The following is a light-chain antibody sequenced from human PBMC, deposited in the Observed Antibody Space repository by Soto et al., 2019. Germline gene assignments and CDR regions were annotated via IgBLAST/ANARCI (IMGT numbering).Light chain of an antibody. J-gene: IGLJ3*02. CDR2: EVS. V-gene: IGLV2-14*01. CDR3: SSYTSSSSGV. Sequence: QSALTQPASVSGSPGQSITISCTGTRSDVGGYNYVSWYQQHPGKAPKLMIYEVSNRPSGVSNRFSGSKSGNTASLIISGLQAEDEADYYCSSYTSSSSGVFGGGTKLTVL. CDR1: RSDVGGYNY.